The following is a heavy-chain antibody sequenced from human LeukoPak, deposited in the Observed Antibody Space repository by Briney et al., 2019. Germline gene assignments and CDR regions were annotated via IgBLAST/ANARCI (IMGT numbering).Heavy chain of an antibody. CDR1: GYTFTSYG. Sequence: GXSVKVSCKASGYTFTSYGISWVRQAPGQGLEWMGIINPSGGSTSYAQKFQGRVTMTRDTSTSTVYMELSSLRSEDTAVYYCAREWSAVAEIDPWGQGTLVTVSS. D-gene: IGHD6-19*01. CDR3: AREWSAVAEIDP. CDR2: INPSGGST. J-gene: IGHJ5*02. V-gene: IGHV1-46*01.